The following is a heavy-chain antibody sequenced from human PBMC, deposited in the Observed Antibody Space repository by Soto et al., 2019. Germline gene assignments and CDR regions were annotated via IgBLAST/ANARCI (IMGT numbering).Heavy chain of an antibody. V-gene: IGHV1-18*01. CDR3: AMVDVYVTPSPQDV. J-gene: IGHJ6*02. CDR2: INTYNGNT. D-gene: IGHD3-16*01. CDR1: GYTFTRYG. Sequence: QVQLVQSGAEVKNPGASVKVSCKASGYTFTRYGIGWARQAPGQGLEWMGWINTYNGNTNYAQNVQGRVTLTTDTSTSTAYMELRSLRSNDTAIEYCAMVDVYVTPSPQDVWGQGTTVSFAS.